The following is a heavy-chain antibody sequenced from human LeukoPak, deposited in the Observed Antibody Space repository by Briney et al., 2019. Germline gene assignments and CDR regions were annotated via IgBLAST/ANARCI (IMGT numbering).Heavy chain of an antibody. CDR1: GFTFSNYN. D-gene: IGHD3-16*02. CDR2: ISSSGTTI. V-gene: IGHV3-48*02. CDR3: ARDRLGELSTIDY. Sequence: PGGSLRLSCAASGFTFSNYNINWVRRAPGKGLEWVSYISSSGTTIYYADSVKGRFTISRDNAENSLYLQMNSLRDEDTAVYYCARDRLGELSTIDYWGQGTLVTVSS. J-gene: IGHJ4*02.